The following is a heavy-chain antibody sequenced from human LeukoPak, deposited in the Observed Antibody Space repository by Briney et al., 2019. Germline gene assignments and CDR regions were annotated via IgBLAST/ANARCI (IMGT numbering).Heavy chain of an antibody. J-gene: IGHJ4*02. D-gene: IGHD2-2*03. Sequence: SETLSLTCTVSGXSISNYYSSWIRQPPGKRLEWIGYIYYSGTNYNPSLRSRVTVSVDTSKNQVSLKLTSVTSADTAVYFCASGFNRSKYDFWGPGILVTVSS. CDR1: GXSISNYY. V-gene: IGHV4-59*13. CDR2: IYYSGT. CDR3: ASGFNRSKYDF.